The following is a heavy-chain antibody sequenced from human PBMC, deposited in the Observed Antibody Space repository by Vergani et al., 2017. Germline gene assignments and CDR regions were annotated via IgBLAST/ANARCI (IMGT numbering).Heavy chain of an antibody. CDR2: ISGSGGST. Sequence: EVQLLESGGGLVQPGGSLRLSCAASGFTFSSYAMSWVRQAPGKGLEWVSAISGSGGSTYYADSVKGRFTISRDNSKNTLYLQMNSLRAEDTAVYYCAKGSNYYDSSGYYYQWGFDYWGQGTLVTVSS. V-gene: IGHV3-23*01. CDR1: GFTFSSYA. D-gene: IGHD3-22*01. J-gene: IGHJ4*02. CDR3: AKGSNYYDSSGYYYQWGFDY.